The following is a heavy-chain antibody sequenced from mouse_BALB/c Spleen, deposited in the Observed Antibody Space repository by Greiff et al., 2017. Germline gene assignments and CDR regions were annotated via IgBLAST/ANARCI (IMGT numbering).Heavy chain of an antibody. V-gene: IGHV1-14*01. CDR1: GYTFTSYV. CDR2: INPYNDGT. D-gene: IGHD4-1*01. Sequence: EVKLVESGPELVKPGASVKMSCKASGYTFTSYVMHWVKQKPGQGLEWIGYINPYNDGTKYNEKFKGKATLTSDKSSSTAYMELSSLTSEDSAVYYCARANNYWYFDVWGAGTTVTVSS. J-gene: IGHJ1*01. CDR3: ARANNYWYFDV.